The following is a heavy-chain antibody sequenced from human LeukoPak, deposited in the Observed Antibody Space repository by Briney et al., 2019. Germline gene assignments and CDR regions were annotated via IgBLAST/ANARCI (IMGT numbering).Heavy chain of an antibody. CDR3: AREPQDGDYYFDY. Sequence: SETLSLTCTVSGGSISSYYWSWIRQPPGKGLEWLGYIYYSGSTNYNPSLKSRVTISVDTSKNQFSLKLSSVTAADAAVYYCAREPQDGDYYFDYWGQGTLVTVSS. J-gene: IGHJ4*02. D-gene: IGHD4-17*01. V-gene: IGHV4-59*01. CDR1: GGSISSYY. CDR2: IYYSGST.